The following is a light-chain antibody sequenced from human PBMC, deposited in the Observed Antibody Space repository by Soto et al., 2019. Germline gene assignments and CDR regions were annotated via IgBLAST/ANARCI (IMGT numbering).Light chain of an antibody. Sequence: QSVLTQPASVSGSAGQSITISCSGTMRDVGAYNLVSWYQQHPGTAPKLIIYEVRNRPSGISSRFSGSRSGNTASLTISGLQPEEEGDYYCSAYNARSTLVFGGGTKVTV. CDR3: SAYNARSTLV. J-gene: IGLJ3*02. CDR1: MRDVGAYNL. V-gene: IGLV2-14*01. CDR2: EVR.